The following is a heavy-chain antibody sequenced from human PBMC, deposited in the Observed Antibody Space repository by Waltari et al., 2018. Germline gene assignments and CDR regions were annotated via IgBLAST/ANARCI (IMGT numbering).Heavy chain of an antibody. CDR2: ISANSGNT. V-gene: IGHV1-18*01. CDR1: GDTFTTYA. Sequence: QVQLVQPGPEAKKPGASVKVSCEASGDTFTTYAINWVRLASGQGLEWMGWISANSGNTNYAQKFQGRVTMTTDTSTSTAYMGLRGLRSDDSAVYYCAGDEGISGINMGPFDIWGPGTVVTVSS. D-gene: IGHD3-3*02. J-gene: IGHJ3*02. CDR3: AGDEGISGINMGPFDI.